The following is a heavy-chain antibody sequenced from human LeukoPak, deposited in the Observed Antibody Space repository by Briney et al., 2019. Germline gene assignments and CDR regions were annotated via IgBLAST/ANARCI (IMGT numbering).Heavy chain of an antibody. Sequence: GGSLRLSYAASGFTFSSYAMSWVRQAPGKGLEWVSAISGSGGSTYYADSVKGRFTISRDNSKNTLYLQMNSLRAEDTAVYYCATMDIVATGYFDYWGQGTLVTVSS. CDR3: ATMDIVATGYFDY. V-gene: IGHV3-23*01. CDR2: ISGSGGST. CDR1: GFTFSSYA. J-gene: IGHJ4*02. D-gene: IGHD5-12*01.